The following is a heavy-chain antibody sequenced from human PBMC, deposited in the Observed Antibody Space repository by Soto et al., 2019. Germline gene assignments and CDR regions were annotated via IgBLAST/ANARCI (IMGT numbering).Heavy chain of an antibody. J-gene: IGHJ4*02. V-gene: IGHV4-61*01. CDR2: IYYSGST. D-gene: IGHD2-15*01. CDR3: ARVGVVVVAATSFDY. Sequence: PSETLSLTCTVSGGSVSSGSYDWSWIRQPPGKGLEWIGYIYYSGSTNYNPSLKSRVTISVDTSKNQFSLKLSSVTAADTAVYYCARVGVVVVAATSFDYWGQGTLVTVSS. CDR1: GGSVSSGSYD.